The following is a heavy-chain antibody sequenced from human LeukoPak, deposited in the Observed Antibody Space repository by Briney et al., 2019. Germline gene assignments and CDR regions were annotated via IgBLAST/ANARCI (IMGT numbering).Heavy chain of an antibody. J-gene: IGHJ4*02. V-gene: IGHV3-48*03. CDR2: ITSSSTM. Sequence: GGSLRLSCAASGFTLSSYEMNWVRQAPGKGLEWVSHITSSSTMYYADSVKGRFTISRDNAKNSLYLQMNSLRVEDTAVYYCASGVDYWGQGTLVTVSS. CDR1: GFTLSSYE. CDR3: ASGVDY.